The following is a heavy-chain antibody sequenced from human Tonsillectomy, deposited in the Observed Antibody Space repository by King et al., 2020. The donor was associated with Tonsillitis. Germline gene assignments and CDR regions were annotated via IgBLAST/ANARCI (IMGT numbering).Heavy chain of an antibody. CDR3: ARGGRDRDYENWFDS. CDR1: GGSISSSTYY. CDR2: IYYSGRT. J-gene: IGHJ5*01. V-gene: IGHV4-39*01. D-gene: IGHD4-17*01. Sequence: QLQESGPGLVKPSETLSLTCTVSGGSISSSTYYWGWIRQPPGKGLEWIGSIYYSGRTYYNPSLKSQVTISEEPPKYQFALKLSSVTAADTAVYYCARGGRDRDYENWFDSWGQGTLVTVSS.